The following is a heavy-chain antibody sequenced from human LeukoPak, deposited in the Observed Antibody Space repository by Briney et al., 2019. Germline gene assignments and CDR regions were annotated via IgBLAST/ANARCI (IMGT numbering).Heavy chain of an antibody. CDR3: AKGPIRDSGEGHFQH. Sequence: GGSLRLSCAASGFTFNSYAMSWVRQAPGKGLEWVSTISGSGGGTYYADSVKGRFTISRDNSKNTLYLQMNSLRAEDTAVYYCAKGPIRDSGEGHFQHWGQGTLVTVSS. D-gene: IGHD1-26*01. CDR2: ISGSGGGT. CDR1: GFTFNSYA. J-gene: IGHJ1*01. V-gene: IGHV3-23*01.